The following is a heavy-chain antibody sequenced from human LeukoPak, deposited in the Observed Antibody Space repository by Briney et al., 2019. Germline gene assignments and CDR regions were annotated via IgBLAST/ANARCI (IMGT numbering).Heavy chain of an antibody. CDR3: AKGGRWDYYDSSH. V-gene: IGHV3-23*01. CDR1: GCTFNNCT. Sequence: EGSLRFSSAASGCTFNNCTMTLVRQAPGKGLEWVSGISGRGGATYYADSVKCRFSISRDNSKNTLYLQLNSLSADDTAVYYCAKGGRWDYYDSSHWGQGRVVTVSS. J-gene: IGHJ3*01. D-gene: IGHD3-22*01. CDR2: ISGRGGAT.